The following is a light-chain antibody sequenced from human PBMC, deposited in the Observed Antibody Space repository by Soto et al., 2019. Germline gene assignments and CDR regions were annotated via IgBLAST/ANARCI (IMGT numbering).Light chain of an antibody. Sequence: DIRMTQSPSSLSASVGDTVTITCRASQGISDYLSWYQQKPGKAPKLLINVASTLQSGVPSRFSGSGSGTDFTLAISSLQPEDFATYYCQQSSSTPQTFGGGTRVEIK. CDR3: QQSSSTPQT. V-gene: IGKV1-39*01. CDR2: VAS. J-gene: IGKJ4*01. CDR1: QGISDY.